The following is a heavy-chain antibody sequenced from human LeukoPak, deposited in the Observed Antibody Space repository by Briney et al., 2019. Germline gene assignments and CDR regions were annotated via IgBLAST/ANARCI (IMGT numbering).Heavy chain of an antibody. J-gene: IGHJ6*02. CDR1: GSSISSGGYY. Sequence: PSETLSLTCTVSGSSISSGGYYWSWIRQHPGKGLEWIGYIYYSGSTYYNPSLKSRVTISVDTSKNQFSLKLSSVTAADTAVYYCARVDSNSYYYYGMDVWGQGTTVTVSS. CDR3: ARVDSNSYYYYGMDV. D-gene: IGHD4-4*01. V-gene: IGHV4-31*03. CDR2: IYYSGST.